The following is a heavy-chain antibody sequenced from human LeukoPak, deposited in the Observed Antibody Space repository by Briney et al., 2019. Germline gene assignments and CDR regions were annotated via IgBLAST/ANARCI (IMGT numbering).Heavy chain of an antibody. CDR3: ARGCSSTSCYAAFDI. J-gene: IGHJ3*02. CDR2: IYHSGST. CDR1: GGSISSSNW. D-gene: IGHD2-2*01. V-gene: IGHV4-4*02. Sequence: PSGTLSLTCAVSGGSISSSNWWSWVRQPPGKGLEWIGEIYHSGSTNYNPSLKSRVTISVDKSKNQFSLKLSSVTAADTAVYYCARGCSSTSCYAAFDIWGQGAMVTVSS.